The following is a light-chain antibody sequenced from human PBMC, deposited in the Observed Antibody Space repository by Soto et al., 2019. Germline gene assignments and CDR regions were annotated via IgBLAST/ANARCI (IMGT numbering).Light chain of an antibody. CDR3: SSCTSSNTVV. V-gene: IGLV2-14*01. J-gene: IGLJ2*01. Sequence: SVLTQPASVSGSPGQSITISCTGTISDVGGYNYVSWYQQHPGKAPKLMIYEVDSRPSGVSNRFSGSKSGNTASLTISGLQAEDEADYYCSSCTSSNTVVFGGGTKVTV. CDR1: ISDVGGYNY. CDR2: EVD.